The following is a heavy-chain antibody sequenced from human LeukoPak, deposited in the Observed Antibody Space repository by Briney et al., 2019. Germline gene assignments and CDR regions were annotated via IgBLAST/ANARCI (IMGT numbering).Heavy chain of an antibody. D-gene: IGHD2-2*01. CDR3: ARASPFIVVVSAASDDAFDI. V-gene: IGHV1-18*01. CDR1: GYTFTSYG. Sequence: ASVKVSCKASGYTFTSYGICWLRQAPGQGLEWMGWISAYNGNTNYAQKLQGRVTMTTDTSTSTAYMELRSLRSDDTAVYYCARASPFIVVVSAASDDAFDIWGQGTMVTVSS. J-gene: IGHJ3*02. CDR2: ISAYNGNT.